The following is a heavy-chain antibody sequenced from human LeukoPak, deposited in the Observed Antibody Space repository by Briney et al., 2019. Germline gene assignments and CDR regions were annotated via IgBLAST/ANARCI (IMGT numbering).Heavy chain of an antibody. V-gene: IGHV1-69*02. CDR1: GGTFSSYT. Sequence: GASVKVSCKASGGTFSSYTIGWVRQAPGQGLEWMGRIIPILGIANYAQKFQGRVTVTADKSTSTAYMELSSLRSEDTAVYYCALLHDYGGNSFDYWGQGTLVTVSS. CDR2: IIPILGIA. CDR3: ALLHDYGGNSFDY. D-gene: IGHD4-23*01. J-gene: IGHJ4*02.